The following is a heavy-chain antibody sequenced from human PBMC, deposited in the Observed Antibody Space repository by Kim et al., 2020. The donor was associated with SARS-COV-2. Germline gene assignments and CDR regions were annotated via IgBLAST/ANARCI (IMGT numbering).Heavy chain of an antibody. CDR3: AGDYDSSGYSWFDS. J-gene: IGHJ5*01. Sequence: GGSLRLSFAASGFTLWMHWVRQAPGKGLVWVARIKSDGSSTSYADSVKGRFIISRDNAKNTLYLQMNSLRAEDTAVYYCAGDYDSSGYSWFDSWGQGTLVTVSS. D-gene: IGHD3-22*01. CDR2: IKSDGSST. V-gene: IGHV3-74*01. CDR1: GFTLW.